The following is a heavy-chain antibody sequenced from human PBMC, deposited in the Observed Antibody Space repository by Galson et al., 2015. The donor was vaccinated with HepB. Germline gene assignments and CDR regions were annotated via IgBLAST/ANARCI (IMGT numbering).Heavy chain of an antibody. CDR3: ARARKYYYSSGTSPEYFKYGMDV. D-gene: IGHD3-10*01. V-gene: IGHV3-30-3*01. J-gene: IGHJ6*02. CDR1: GFTFSSTFSDYA. Sequence: SLRLSCAASGFTFSSTFSDYAMHWVRLAPGKGLEWVAVISGDGVDKYSPDSVRGRFIIYSDTSRNTMYLQMNSLRVEETGVYYCARARKYYYSSGTSPEYFKYGMDVWGRGTTVTVSS. CDR2: ISGDGVDK.